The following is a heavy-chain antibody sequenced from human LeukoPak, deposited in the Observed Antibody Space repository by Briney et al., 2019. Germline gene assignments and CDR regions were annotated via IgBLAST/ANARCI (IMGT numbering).Heavy chain of an antibody. V-gene: IGHV3-15*01. CDR1: GFTFSNAW. Sequence: GGSLRLSCAASGFTFSNAWMSWVRQAPGKGLEWVGRIKSKTDGGTTDYAAPVKGRFTISRDDSKNTLYLQMNSLKTEDTAVYYCTTYYYDSSGYYYFDYWGQGALVTVSS. CDR3: TTYYYDSSGYYYFDY. CDR2: IKSKTDGGTT. D-gene: IGHD3-22*01. J-gene: IGHJ4*02.